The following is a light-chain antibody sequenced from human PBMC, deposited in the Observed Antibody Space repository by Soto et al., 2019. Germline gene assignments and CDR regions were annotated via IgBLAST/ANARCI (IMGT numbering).Light chain of an antibody. Sequence: QSALTQPASVSGSPGQSITISCTGTSSDVGDNNYVSWYQHRPGNAPKLMIYDVTHRPSGISNRFSGSKSGNTASLTISGLQAEDEAVYYCSSYTSSSTLDVFGTGTKLTVL. CDR2: DVT. J-gene: IGLJ1*01. CDR3: SSYTSSSTLDV. CDR1: SSDVGDNNY. V-gene: IGLV2-14*03.